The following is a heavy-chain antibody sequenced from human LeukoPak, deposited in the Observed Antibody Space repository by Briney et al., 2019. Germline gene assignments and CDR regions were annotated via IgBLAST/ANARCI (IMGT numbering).Heavy chain of an antibody. Sequence: GGSLRLSCAASGFTFSSYGMSWVRQAPGKGLEWVSAISGSGGSTYYADSVKGRFTISRDNSKNTLYLQMNSLRAEDTAVYYCAREKEGYCSRTSCYLDYYYYYMDVWGKGTTVTISS. D-gene: IGHD2-2*01. J-gene: IGHJ6*03. CDR3: AREKEGYCSRTSCYLDYYYYYMDV. CDR2: ISGSGGST. CDR1: GFTFSSYG. V-gene: IGHV3-23*01.